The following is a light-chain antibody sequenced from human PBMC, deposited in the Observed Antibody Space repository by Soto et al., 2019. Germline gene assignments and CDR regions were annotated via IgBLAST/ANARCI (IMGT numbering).Light chain of an antibody. J-gene: IGLJ1*01. CDR3: CSYAGAFIYV. CDR1: SSDVGGYSY. Sequence: QSVLTQPRSVSGSPGHSVTIPCTGTSSDVGGYSYVSWYQQHPGKAPKLLISDVSKRPSGVPDRFAGSKFGNTASLTISGLQAEDEADYYCCSYAGAFIYVFGSGTKVTVL. V-gene: IGLV2-11*01. CDR2: DVS.